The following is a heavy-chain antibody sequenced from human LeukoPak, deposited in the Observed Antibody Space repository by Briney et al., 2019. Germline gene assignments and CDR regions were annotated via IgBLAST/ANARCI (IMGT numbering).Heavy chain of an antibody. J-gene: IGHJ3*02. V-gene: IGHV4-34*01. CDR1: GGSFSGYY. Sequence: SETLSLTCAVYGGSFSGYYWSWIRQPPGKGLEWIGEINHSGSTNYNPSLKSRVTISVDKSKNQFSLKLNSMTAADTAMYYCARTAPKTLPAFDIWGQGTMVTVSS. CDR3: ARTAPKTLPAFDI. CDR2: INHSGST.